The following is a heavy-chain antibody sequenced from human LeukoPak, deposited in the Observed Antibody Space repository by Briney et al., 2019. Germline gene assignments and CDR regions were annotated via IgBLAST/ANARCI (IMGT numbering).Heavy chain of an antibody. CDR3: ARGTQSYFYTMDV. CDR1: GFTFSSFG. J-gene: IGHJ6*02. Sequence: GRSLRLSCAASGFTFSSFGMHWVRQAPGRGLVWVAVIWYDGANKHYADSVKGRFTISRDNSRYTLFLEMNSLRDEDTAVYYCARGTQSYFYTMDVWGQGTTVTVSS. CDR2: IWYDGANK. V-gene: IGHV3-33*01.